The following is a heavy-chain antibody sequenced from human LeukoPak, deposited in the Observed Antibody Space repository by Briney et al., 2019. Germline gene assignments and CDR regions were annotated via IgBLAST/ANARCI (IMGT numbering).Heavy chain of an antibody. CDR2: IYYSGST. CDR1: GGSISSGDYY. CDR3: ARSSYYAPLDY. D-gene: IGHD2/OR15-2a*01. Sequence: SETLSLTCTVSGGSISSGDYYWSWIRQPPGKGLEWIGYIYYSGSTCYNPSLKSRVTISVDTSKNQFSLKLSSVTAADTAVYYCARSSYYAPLDYWGQGTLVTVSS. J-gene: IGHJ4*02. V-gene: IGHV4-30-4*08.